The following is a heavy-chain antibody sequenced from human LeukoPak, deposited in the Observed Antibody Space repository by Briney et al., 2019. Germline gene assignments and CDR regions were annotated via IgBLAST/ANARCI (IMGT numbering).Heavy chain of an antibody. V-gene: IGHV3-11*01. CDR1: GFTFSDYY. CDR3: ARAPLLLYSSGPDY. J-gene: IGHJ4*02. Sequence: GGSLRLSCAASGFTFSDYYMSWIRQAPGKGLGWVSYISSSGSTIYYADSVKGRFTISRDNAKNSLYLQMNSLRAEDTAVYYCARAPLLLYSSGPDYWGQGTLVTVSS. D-gene: IGHD6-25*01. CDR2: ISSSGSTI.